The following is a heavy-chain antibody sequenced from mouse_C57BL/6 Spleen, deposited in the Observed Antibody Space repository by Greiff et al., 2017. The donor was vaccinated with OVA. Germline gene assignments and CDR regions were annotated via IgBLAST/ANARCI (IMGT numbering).Heavy chain of an antibody. CDR2: ISYDGSN. CDR1: GYSITSGYY. CDR3: ARGRYYYGSSPYAMDY. V-gene: IGHV3-6*01. Sequence: VQLKESGPGLVKPSQSLSLTCSVTGYSITSGYYWNWIRQFPGNKLEWMGYISYDGSNNYNPSLKNRISITRDTSKNQFFLKLNSVTTEDTATYYCARGRYYYGSSPYAMDYWGQGTSVTVSS. D-gene: IGHD1-1*01. J-gene: IGHJ4*01.